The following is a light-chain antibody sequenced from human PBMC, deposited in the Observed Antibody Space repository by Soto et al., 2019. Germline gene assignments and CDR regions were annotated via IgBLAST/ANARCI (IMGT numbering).Light chain of an antibody. CDR2: GAS. CDR3: QQYNNWPLT. Sequence: EIAMTQSPATLSLSPGERATLSCRASQNVNSNLAWYQQKPGQAPRLLIYGASTRATGIPARFSGSGSGTEFTVTINSLQSEDFAVYYCQQYNNWPLTFGGGTKVEIK. CDR1: QNVNSN. V-gene: IGKV3-15*01. J-gene: IGKJ4*01.